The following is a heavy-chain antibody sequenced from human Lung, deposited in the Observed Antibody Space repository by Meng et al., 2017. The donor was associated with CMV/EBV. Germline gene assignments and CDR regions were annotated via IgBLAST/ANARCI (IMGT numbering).Heavy chain of an antibody. J-gene: IGHJ4*02. V-gene: IGHV4-4*02. CDR3: ARGKQDAWELLAY. CDR1: GVSISSNIR. D-gene: IGHD1-26*01. CDR2: IDDSGST. Sequence: VQLRASGPGMVRPSGTLSLTCGVSGVSISSNIRWTWVRQPPGKGLEWIGDIDDSGSTNYNPSLNSRISISLDKSKNHFSLKVNSVTAADTAVYYCARGKQDAWELLAYWGQGALVTVSS.